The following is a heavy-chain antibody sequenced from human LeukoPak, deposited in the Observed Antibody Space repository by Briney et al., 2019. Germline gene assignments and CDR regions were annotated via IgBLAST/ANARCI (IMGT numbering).Heavy chain of an antibody. V-gene: IGHV4-38-2*02. D-gene: IGHD2-15*01. Sequence: SGTLSLTCTVSGYSISSGYLWGWIRQPPGKGLEWIGSIDGSGSSYYNPSLKSRVTISVDTSRNQFSLKMTSVTAADTAVYYCARDGYCSGGSCYHDAFDIWGQGTMVTVSS. CDR3: ARDGYCSGGSCYHDAFDI. CDR2: IDGSGSS. CDR1: GYSISSGYL. J-gene: IGHJ3*02.